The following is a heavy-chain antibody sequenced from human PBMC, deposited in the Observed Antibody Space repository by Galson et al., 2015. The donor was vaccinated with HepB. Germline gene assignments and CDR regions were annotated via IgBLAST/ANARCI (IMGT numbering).Heavy chain of an antibody. J-gene: IGHJ3*02. V-gene: IGHV3-30*18. CDR2: ISYDGSDK. CDR1: GFTFSSYG. CDR3: AKALVDRYYDSSGYQDAFDI. D-gene: IGHD3-22*01. Sequence: SLRLSCAASGFTFSSYGMHWVRQAPGKGLEWVAAISYDGSDKYYADSVKGRFTISRDNSKNTVWLQMNSLRAKDTAVYYCAKALVDRYYDSSGYQDAFDIWGQGTMVTVSS.